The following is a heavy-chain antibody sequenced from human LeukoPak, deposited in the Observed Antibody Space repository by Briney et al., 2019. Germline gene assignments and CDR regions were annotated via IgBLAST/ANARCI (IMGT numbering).Heavy chain of an antibody. D-gene: IGHD2-2*01. CDR1: GYTFTNYY. CDR3: AREASTVDY. J-gene: IGHJ4*02. Sequence: GASVKVSCKASGYTFTNYYMHWVRQAPGQGLEWMGIINPSGTSTTYAQRFQGRVTMTRDMSTSTVYMELSSLRSDDTAVYYCAREASTVDYWGQGTLVTVSS. V-gene: IGHV1-46*01. CDR2: INPSGTST.